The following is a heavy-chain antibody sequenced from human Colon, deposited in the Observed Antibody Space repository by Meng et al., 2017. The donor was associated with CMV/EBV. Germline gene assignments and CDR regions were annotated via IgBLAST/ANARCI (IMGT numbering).Heavy chain of an antibody. Sequence: GESLKISCVASGFNFNIYAMNWVRQAPGKGLEWVSSISGSADTTHYADSVGGRFTISRDNSKNTVYLQMDSLRAEDTAVYYCAKPHQDYYYDKSGGYGMDVWGQGTTVTVSS. J-gene: IGHJ6*02. V-gene: IGHV3-23*01. CDR2: ISGSADTT. CDR1: GFNFNIYA. D-gene: IGHD3-22*01. CDR3: AKPHQDYYYDKSGGYGMDV.